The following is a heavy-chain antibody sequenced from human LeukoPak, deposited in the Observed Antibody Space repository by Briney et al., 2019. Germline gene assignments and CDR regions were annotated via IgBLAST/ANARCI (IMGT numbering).Heavy chain of an antibody. D-gene: IGHD5-12*01. J-gene: IGHJ4*02. V-gene: IGHV4-59*01. CDR3: ARGWLRSFDY. Sequence: SETLSLTCTVSGGSISSYYWSWIRQPPGKGLEWIGYIYYSVNTNYNPSLKSRVTISVETFKNQFSLKLSSVTAADTAVYYCARGWLRSFDYWGQGTLVTVSS. CDR2: IYYSVNT. CDR1: GGSISSYY.